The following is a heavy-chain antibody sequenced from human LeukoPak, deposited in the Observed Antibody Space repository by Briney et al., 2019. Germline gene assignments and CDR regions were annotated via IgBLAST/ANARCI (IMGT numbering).Heavy chain of an antibody. CDR1: GFTFSNTW. J-gene: IGHJ4*02. CDR3: ATDRADY. CDR2: IKSKPDGGTT. Sequence: GGSLRLSCAASGFTFSNTWMSWVRPAPGKGLEWVGRIKSKPDGGTTDYAAPVKGRFTISRDDSKNTLYLQMNSLKTEDTAVYYCATDRADYWGQGTLVTVSS. V-gene: IGHV3-15*01.